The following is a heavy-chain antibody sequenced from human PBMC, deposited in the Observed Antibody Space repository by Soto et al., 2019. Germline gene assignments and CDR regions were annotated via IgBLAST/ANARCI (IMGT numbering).Heavy chain of an antibody. CDR2: IYYSGST. D-gene: IGHD2-2*01. CDR3: ARVRKVVPAAILFDY. CDR1: GGSISSGGYY. J-gene: IGHJ4*02. V-gene: IGHV4-31*03. Sequence: QVQLQESSPGLVKPSQTLSLTCTVSGGSISSGGYYWSWIRQHPGKGLEWIGYIYYSGSTYYNPSLKSRVTISVDTSKNQFSLKLSSVTAADTAVYYCARVRKVVPAAILFDYWGQGTLVTVSS.